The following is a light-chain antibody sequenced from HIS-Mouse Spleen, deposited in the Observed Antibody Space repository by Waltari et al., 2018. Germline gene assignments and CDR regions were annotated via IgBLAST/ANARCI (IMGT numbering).Light chain of an antibody. J-gene: IGKJ3*01. Sequence: EIVLTPSPGTLSFSPGERATLSCRASQSVSSSYLAWYQQKPGQAPRLLIYGASSRATGIPDRFSGSGSGTDFTLTISRLEPEDFAVYYCQQYGSSFTFGPGTKVDIK. CDR2: GAS. CDR3: QQYGSSFT. V-gene: IGKV3-20*01. CDR1: QSVSSSY.